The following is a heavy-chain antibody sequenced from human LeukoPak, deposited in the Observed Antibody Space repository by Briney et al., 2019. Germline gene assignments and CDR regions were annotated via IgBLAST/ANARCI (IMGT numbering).Heavy chain of an antibody. J-gene: IGHJ3*01. CDR2: INPKSGGT. V-gene: IGHV1-2*02. CDR1: GYSFTAYY. CDR3: TRETGANYDPRAFDV. D-gene: IGHD3-3*01. Sequence: ASVKVSCKASGYSFTAYYIHWVRQAPGQGLEWMGWINPKSGGTDSAEKFGGRVTMSRDTSLRTSYLEVRRLKSDDTAVYYCTRETGANYDPRAFDVWGQGTIVTVSS.